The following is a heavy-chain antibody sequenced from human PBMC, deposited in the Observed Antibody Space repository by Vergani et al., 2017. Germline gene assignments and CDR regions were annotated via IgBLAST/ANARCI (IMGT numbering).Heavy chain of an antibody. D-gene: IGHD3-10*01. V-gene: IGHV4-39*01. CDR2: IYYSGST. CDR3: ARQRKSWTGFRGWFDP. CDR1: GGSISSSSYY. J-gene: IGHJ5*02. Sequence: QLQLQESGPGLVKPSETLSLTCTVSGGSISSSSYYWGWIRQPPGKGLEWIGSIYYSGSTYYNPSLKSRVTISVDTSKNQFSLKLSSVTAADTAVYYCARQRKSWTGFRGWFDPWGQGTLVTVSS.